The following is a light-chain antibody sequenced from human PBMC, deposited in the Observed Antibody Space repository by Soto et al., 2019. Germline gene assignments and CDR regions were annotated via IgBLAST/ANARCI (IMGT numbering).Light chain of an antibody. CDR1: SSNIGSNY. CDR3: EAWDDSLSGVV. CDR2: RNT. Sequence: QSVLTQPPSASGTPGQRVTISCSGSSSNIGSNYVYWYQQLPGTAPKPLIYRNTQRPSGVPDRFSGSKSGTSASLAISGLRSEDEADYYCEAWDDSLSGVVFGGGTKVTVL. V-gene: IGLV1-47*01. J-gene: IGLJ2*01.